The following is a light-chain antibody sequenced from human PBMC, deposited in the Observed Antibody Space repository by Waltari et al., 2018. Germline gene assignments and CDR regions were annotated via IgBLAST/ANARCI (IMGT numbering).Light chain of an antibody. J-gene: IGLJ3*02. CDR1: GSNIGSKT. Sequence: QSVLTQPPSASGTPGQRVTISCSGSGSNIGSKTVNWYQQFPGTAPKLLVYINNQRPSWVPYRFSSSKSGTSASLAISGLQSEDEADYYCAAWDDSLNTWVFGGGTKLTVL. CDR2: INN. V-gene: IGLV1-44*01. CDR3: AAWDDSLNTWV.